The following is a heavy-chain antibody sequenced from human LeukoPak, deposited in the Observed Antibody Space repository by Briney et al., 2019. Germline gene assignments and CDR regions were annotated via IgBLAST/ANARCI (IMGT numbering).Heavy chain of an antibody. CDR2: ISYDGSNK. Sequence: GGSLRLSCAASGFTFRSYAMHWVRQAPGKGLEWVAVISYDGSNKYYADSVKGRFTISRDNSKNTLYLQMNSLRAEDTAVYYCARGAFIEWFGEYSYGMDVWGQGTTVTVSS. CDR1: GFTFRSYA. J-gene: IGHJ6*02. V-gene: IGHV3-30-3*01. D-gene: IGHD3-10*01. CDR3: ARGAFIEWFGEYSYGMDV.